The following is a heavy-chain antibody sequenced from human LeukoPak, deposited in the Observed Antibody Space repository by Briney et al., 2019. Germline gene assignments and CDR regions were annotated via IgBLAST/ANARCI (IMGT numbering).Heavy chain of an antibody. V-gene: IGHV1-2*02. J-gene: IGHJ6*02. CDR3: ARENYYGDYLWYYGMDV. CDR1: GYTFTGYY. Sequence: ASVKVSCKASGYTFTGYYMHWVRQAPGQGLEWMGWINPNSGGTNYAQKFQGRVTMTRDTSISTAYMELSRLRSDDTAVYYCARENYYGDYLWYYGMDVWGQGTTVTVSS. CDR2: INPNSGGT. D-gene: IGHD4-17*01.